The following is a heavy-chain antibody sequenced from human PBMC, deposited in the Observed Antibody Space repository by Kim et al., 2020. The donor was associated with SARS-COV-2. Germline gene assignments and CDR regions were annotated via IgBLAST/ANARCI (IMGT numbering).Heavy chain of an antibody. V-gene: IGHV3-33*05. CDR1: GFTFSSYG. CDR2: ISYDGSNK. J-gene: IGHJ5*02. CDR3: ARDRGPGLWFGGWWFDP. D-gene: IGHD3-10*01. Sequence: GGSLRLSCAASGFTFSSYGMHWVRQAPGKGLEWVAVISYDGSNKYYADSVKGRFTISRDNSKNTLYLQMNSLRAEDTAVYYCARDRGPGLWFGGWWFDPWGQGTLVTVSS.